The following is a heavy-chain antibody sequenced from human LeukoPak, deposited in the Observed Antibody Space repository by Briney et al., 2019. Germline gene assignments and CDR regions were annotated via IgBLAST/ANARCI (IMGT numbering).Heavy chain of an antibody. CDR3: ARDLWDGYTSSPAAL. J-gene: IGHJ1*01. CDR1: GFIFSDYY. V-gene: IGHV3-11*04. CDR2: ISSSGTTN. Sequence: GGSLRLSCAASGFIFSDYYMTWIRQAPGKGLEWISYISSSGTTNYYADSVKGRFTISRDNAKNALYLQMNSLRDDDTAIYYCARDLWDGYTSSPAALWGQGTLVTVSS. D-gene: IGHD3-16*02.